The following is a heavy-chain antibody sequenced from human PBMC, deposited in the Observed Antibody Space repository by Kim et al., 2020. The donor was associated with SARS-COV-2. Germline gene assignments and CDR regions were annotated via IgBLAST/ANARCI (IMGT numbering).Heavy chain of an antibody. J-gene: IGHJ5*01. CDR1: GFTFGSYT. V-gene: IGHV3-23*01. D-gene: IGHD2-15*01. CDR3: ARSLSLLTGS. Sequence: GGSLRLSCAASGFTFGSYTMSWVRQAPGKGLEWVSTVSSNAGSIYDADSVNGRFTISRDNSKNTLYQQKNRLGAEDTAVYYSARSLSLLTGSWGHETLVT. CDR2: VSSNAGSI.